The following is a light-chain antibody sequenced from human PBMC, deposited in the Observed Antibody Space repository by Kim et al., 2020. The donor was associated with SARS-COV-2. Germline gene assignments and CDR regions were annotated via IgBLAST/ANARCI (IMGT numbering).Light chain of an antibody. CDR1: SLRKYP. CDR3: GSRDNNVLGV. CDR2: DKN. Sequence: SSELTQDPDVSVALGQTVRITCQGDSLRKYPASWYQQKPGQAPILVMHDKNNVRPSGAPDRFSGSNSGNTAFLTITGAQVEDEAAYYCGSRDNNVLGVFG. V-gene: IGLV3-19*01. J-gene: IGLJ3*02.